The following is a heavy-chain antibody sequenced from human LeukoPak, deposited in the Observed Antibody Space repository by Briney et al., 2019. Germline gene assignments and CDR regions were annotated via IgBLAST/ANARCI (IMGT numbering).Heavy chain of an antibody. CDR3: AKEGGLYSGSYYIDY. Sequence: PGGFLRLSCAASGFTFADYAMHWVRHAPGEGLEWVSIISWDGGSTYYGDSVKGRFTISRDNSKNSLYLQMNRLRAEDTALYYCAKEGGLYSGSYYIDYWGQGTRVTVSS. D-gene: IGHD1-26*01. CDR2: ISWDGGST. V-gene: IGHV3-43D*04. J-gene: IGHJ4*02. CDR1: GFTFADYA.